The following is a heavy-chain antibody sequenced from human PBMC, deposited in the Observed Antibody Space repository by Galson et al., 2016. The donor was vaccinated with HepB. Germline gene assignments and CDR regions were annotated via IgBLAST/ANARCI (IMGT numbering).Heavy chain of an antibody. D-gene: IGHD6-13*01. Sequence: SLRLSCAASGFTFSSYGMHWVRQAPGKGLEWVAVIWYDGSDKYHADSVKGRFTISRDSSKNMLYLQMNSLRVEDTAVYYCARVFSGSTWFQPFDYWGQGTLVTVSS. J-gene: IGHJ4*02. V-gene: IGHV3-33*01. CDR3: ARVFSGSTWFQPFDY. CDR2: IWYDGSDK. CDR1: GFTFSSYG.